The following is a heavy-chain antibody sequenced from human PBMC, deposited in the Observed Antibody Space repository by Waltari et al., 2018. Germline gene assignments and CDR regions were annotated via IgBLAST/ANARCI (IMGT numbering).Heavy chain of an antibody. V-gene: IGHV3-30*02. CDR3: AKGRSSSGWHYYMDV. J-gene: IGHJ6*03. D-gene: IGHD6-19*01. Sequence: QVQLVESGGGVVQPGGSLRLSCAASGFTFSSYGMHWVRQAPGKGLEWVAFVRYDGSNKYYADSVKGRFTISRDNSKNTLYLQMNSLRTEDTAVYYCAKGRSSSGWHYYMDVWGKGTTVTVPS. CDR2: VRYDGSNK. CDR1: GFTFSSYG.